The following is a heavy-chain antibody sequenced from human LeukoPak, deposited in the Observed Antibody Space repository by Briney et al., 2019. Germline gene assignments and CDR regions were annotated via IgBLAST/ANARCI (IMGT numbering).Heavy chain of an antibody. Sequence: GASVKVSCKASGYTFTGYYMHWVRQAPGQGLEWMGWINPNSGGTNYAQKFQGRVTMTRNTSISTAYMELSSLRSEDTAVYYCARGPFMERFDPWGQGTLVTVSS. CDR3: ARGPFMERFDP. CDR1: GYTFTGYY. J-gene: IGHJ5*02. D-gene: IGHD3-3*01. V-gene: IGHV1-2*02. CDR2: INPNSGGT.